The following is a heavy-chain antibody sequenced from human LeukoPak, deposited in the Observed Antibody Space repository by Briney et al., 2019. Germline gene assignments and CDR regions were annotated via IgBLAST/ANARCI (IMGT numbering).Heavy chain of an antibody. CDR2: IIPILGIA. CDR1: GGTFSSYA. D-gene: IGHD5-12*01. J-gene: IGHJ5*02. V-gene: IGHV1-69*04. CDR3: ARAASYDEWFDP. Sequence: SVKVSCKASGGTFSSYAISWVRQAPGQGLEWMGRIIPILGIANYAQKFQGRVTITADKSTSTAYMELSRLRSDDTAVYYCARAASYDEWFDPWGQGTLVTVSS.